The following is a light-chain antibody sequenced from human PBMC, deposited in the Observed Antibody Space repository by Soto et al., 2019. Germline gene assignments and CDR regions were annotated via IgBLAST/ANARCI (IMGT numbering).Light chain of an antibody. Sequence: DIQMTQSPSSLSASVGDRVTITCRASQSISSYLNWYQQKPGKAPKLLIYAASSLQSGVPSRFSGRGSGTEFTLTISRLQTEGLATYYCQQSYSTPTFGQGTKLEIK. J-gene: IGKJ2*01. CDR2: AAS. V-gene: IGKV1-39*01. CDR3: QQSYSTPT. CDR1: QSISSY.